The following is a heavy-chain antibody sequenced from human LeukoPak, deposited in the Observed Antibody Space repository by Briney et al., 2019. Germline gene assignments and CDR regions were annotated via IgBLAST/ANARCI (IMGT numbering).Heavy chain of an antibody. CDR1: GYSFTSYW. V-gene: IGHV5-51*01. CDR2: IYPGDSET. CDR3: ARRLTTVTHNWFDP. D-gene: IGHD4-11*01. J-gene: IGHJ5*02. Sequence: GASLKTCCKGSGYSFTSYWIGWVRQMPRKGLERRGIIYPGDSETSSSPSFHGQATISADTSISTDYLQWSSLKASYAAMYYCARRLTTVTHNWFDPWGQGTLVTVSS.